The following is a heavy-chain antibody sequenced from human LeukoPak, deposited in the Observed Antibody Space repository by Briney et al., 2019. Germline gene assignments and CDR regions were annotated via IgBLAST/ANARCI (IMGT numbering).Heavy chain of an antibody. J-gene: IGHJ4*02. CDR2: IYYSGST. V-gene: IGHV4-59*01. CDR3: ARGGRYYFDY. CDR1: DGSISDYY. D-gene: IGHD3-16*01. Sequence: SETLSLTCAVPDGSISDYYWSWIWQPPGKGLEWIGYIYYSGSTIYNPSLKSRLTISLDTSKNQFSLKLNSVTAADTAVYYCARGGRYYFDYWGQGTLVTVSS.